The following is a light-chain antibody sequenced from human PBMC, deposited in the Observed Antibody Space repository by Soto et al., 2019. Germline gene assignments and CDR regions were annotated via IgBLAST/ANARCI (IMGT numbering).Light chain of an antibody. CDR1: QSISSW. Sequence: DIQMTQSPSTLSASVGVRITITCRASQSISSWLAWYQQKPGKDPKLLIYKASSLESGVPTRFSSSGSLTEFTLTISSLQPDDCATYYGQQYNSYSPYTFSQGTKVEIK. CDR3: QQYNSYSPYT. CDR2: KAS. J-gene: IGKJ2*01. V-gene: IGKV1-5*03.